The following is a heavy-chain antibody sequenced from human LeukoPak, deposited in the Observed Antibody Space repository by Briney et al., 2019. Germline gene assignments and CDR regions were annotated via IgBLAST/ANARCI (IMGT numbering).Heavy chain of an antibody. CDR2: IWYDGSNK. Sequence: GGSLRLSCAASGFTFSSYGMHWVRQAPGKGLEWVAVIWYDGSNKYYADSVKGRFTISRDNSKNTLYLQMNSLRAEDTAVYYCARDKYYYGSGSPSLVYWGQGTLVTVSS. J-gene: IGHJ4*02. V-gene: IGHV3-33*01. CDR1: GFTFSSYG. CDR3: ARDKYYYGSGSPSLVY. D-gene: IGHD3-10*01.